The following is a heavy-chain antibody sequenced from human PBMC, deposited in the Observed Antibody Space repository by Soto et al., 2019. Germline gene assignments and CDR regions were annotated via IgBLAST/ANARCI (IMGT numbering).Heavy chain of an antibody. V-gene: IGHV3-30*18. Sequence: GGSLRLSCAASGFTFSSYGMHWVRQAPGKGLEWVAVISYDGSNKYYADSVKGRFTISRDNSKNTLYLQMNSLRAEDTAVYYCAKDLSEYYYGSGHYMDVWGKGTTVTVSS. J-gene: IGHJ6*03. CDR2: ISYDGSNK. D-gene: IGHD3-10*01. CDR3: AKDLSEYYYGSGHYMDV. CDR1: GFTFSSYG.